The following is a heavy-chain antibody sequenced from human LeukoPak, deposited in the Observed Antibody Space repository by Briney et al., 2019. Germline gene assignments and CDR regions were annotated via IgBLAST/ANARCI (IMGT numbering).Heavy chain of an antibody. Sequence: ASVKVSCKASGYTFTTYGITWVRQAPGQGLEWMGWISAYNGNTHYAQNLQGRVTMTTDTSTSTAYMELRGLRSDDTAVYNCARDLDILTAYYSGYWGQGTLVTVSS. CDR2: ISAYNGNT. CDR1: GYTFTTYG. V-gene: IGHV1-18*04. D-gene: IGHD3-9*01. CDR3: ARDLDILTAYYSGY. J-gene: IGHJ4*02.